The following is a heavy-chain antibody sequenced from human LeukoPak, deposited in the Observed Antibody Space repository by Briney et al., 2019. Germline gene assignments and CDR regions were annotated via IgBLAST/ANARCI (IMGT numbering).Heavy chain of an antibody. CDR2: ISSSTYI. CDR3: ARDSGIYRTIDY. D-gene: IGHD1-26*01. J-gene: IGHJ4*02. Sequence: PGGSLRLSCVASGFTFNNYSMNWVCQAPGKGLEWVSSISSSTYIYHADSVKGRFTISRDNAKNSLYLQMNSLRAEDTAVYYCARDSGIYRTIDYWGQGTLVTVSS. CDR1: GFTFNNYS. V-gene: IGHV3-21*01.